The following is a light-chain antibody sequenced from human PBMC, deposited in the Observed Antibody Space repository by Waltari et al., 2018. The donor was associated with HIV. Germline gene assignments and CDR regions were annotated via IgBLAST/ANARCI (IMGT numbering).Light chain of an antibody. CDR1: RTVLSNSDNRNY. CDR3: QQYFTVRPT. CDR2: WAS. J-gene: IGKJ4*01. Sequence: DIVMTQSPESLAVSLGARATINCRASRTVLSNSDNRNYLAWYQQKPGQSPKVLIYWASTRQSGVPYRFSASGSGTKFSLTISSLQAADVAVYYCQQYFTVRPTFGGGTKVEIK. V-gene: IGKV4-1*01.